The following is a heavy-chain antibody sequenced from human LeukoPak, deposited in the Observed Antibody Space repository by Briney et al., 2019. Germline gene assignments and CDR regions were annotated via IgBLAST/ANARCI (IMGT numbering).Heavy chain of an antibody. Sequence: SQTLSLTCTVSGGSISSGGYYWSWIRQHPGKGLEWIGYIYYSGSTYYNPSLKSRVTISVDTSKNQLSLKLRSVTAADTAVYYCARGLEHGDHYYWGQGTLVTVSS. CDR3: ARGLEHGDHYY. D-gene: IGHD4-17*01. V-gene: IGHV4-31*03. CDR1: GGSISSGGYY. CDR2: IYYSGST. J-gene: IGHJ4*02.